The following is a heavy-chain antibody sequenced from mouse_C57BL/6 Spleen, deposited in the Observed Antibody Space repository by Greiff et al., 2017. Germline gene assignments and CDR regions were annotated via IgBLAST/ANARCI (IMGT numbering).Heavy chain of an antibody. D-gene: IGHD3-2*02. CDR2: ISYSGST. CDR1: GYSITRDY. Sequence: EVKLMESGPGLAKPSQTLSLTCSFTGYSITRDYWNWIRKFPGNKLAYMGYISYSGSTYCIPSPNSRISITRDTSKNQYYLQLNSVTTEDTATYYCARSHSSGSWFAYWGQGTLVTVSA. CDR3: ARSHSSGSWFAY. J-gene: IGHJ3*01. V-gene: IGHV3-8*01.